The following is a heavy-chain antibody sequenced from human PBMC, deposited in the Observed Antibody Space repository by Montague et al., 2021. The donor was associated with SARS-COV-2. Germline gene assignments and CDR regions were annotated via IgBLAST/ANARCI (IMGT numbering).Heavy chain of an antibody. D-gene: IGHD4-17*01. CDR2: IYYSGST. CDR3: ARVGAYGDYPTPPTFDY. J-gene: IGHJ4*02. Sequence: SETLSLTCTVSGGSISSYYWCWIRHPPGQGMEWIGFIYYSGSTNYNPTLTSRIPISVATSKTQFPLKLSSVTAADTAMYYCARVGAYGDYPTPPTFDYWGQGTLVTVSS. V-gene: IGHV4-59*01. CDR1: GGSISSYY.